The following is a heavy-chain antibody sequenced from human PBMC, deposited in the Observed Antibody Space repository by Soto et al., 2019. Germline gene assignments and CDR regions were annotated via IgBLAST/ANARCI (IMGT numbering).Heavy chain of an antibody. CDR1: GGSFSGYY. CDR2: INHSGST. Sequence: SETLSLTCAVYGGSFSGYYLSWIRQPPGKGLEWIGEINHSGSTNYNPSLKSRVTISVDTSKNQFSLKLSSVTAADTAVYYCASRTKWGHAFDIWGQGTMVTVSS. CDR3: ASRTKWGHAFDI. V-gene: IGHV4-34*01. D-gene: IGHD1-26*01. J-gene: IGHJ3*02.